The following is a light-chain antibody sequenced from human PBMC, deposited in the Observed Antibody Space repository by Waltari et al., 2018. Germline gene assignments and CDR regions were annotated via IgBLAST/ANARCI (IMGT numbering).Light chain of an antibody. CDR2: EVS. J-gene: IGLJ1*01. CDR3: SSYTTSSAPGV. CDR1: HSDVGAYDF. V-gene: IGLV2-14*01. Sequence: QSALTQPASVSGPPGQSITISCSGTHSDVGAYDFVSWYQQHPGKAPHLIIYEVSNRPSGISNRFSASKSGNTASLTISGLQAEDEADYYCSSYTTSSAPGVFGTGTRVTVL.